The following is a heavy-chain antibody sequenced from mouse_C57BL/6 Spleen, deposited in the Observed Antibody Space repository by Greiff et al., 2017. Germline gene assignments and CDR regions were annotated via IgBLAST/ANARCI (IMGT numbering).Heavy chain of an antibody. D-gene: IGHD2-3*01. V-gene: IGHV1-5*01. Sequence: VHVKQSGTVLARPGASVKMSCKTSGYTFTSYWMHWVKQRPGQGLEWIGAIYPGNSDTSYNQKFKGKAKLTAVTSASTAYMELSSLTNEDSAVYYCTRAYDGYYGYFDYWGQGTTLTVSS. CDR3: TRAYDGYYGYFDY. J-gene: IGHJ2*01. CDR2: IYPGNSDT. CDR1: GYTFTSYW.